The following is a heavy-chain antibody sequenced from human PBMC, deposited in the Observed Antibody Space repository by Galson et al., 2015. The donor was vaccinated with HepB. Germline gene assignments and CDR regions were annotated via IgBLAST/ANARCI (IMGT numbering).Heavy chain of an antibody. D-gene: IGHD5-24*01. V-gene: IGHV5-51*01. Sequence: QSGAEVKKTGESLKISCKGSGSNFANYWICWVRQIPGKGLEWVAILYPTDSDPTYSPASHGQVTISADKSISTAYLQWNSLKASATAMYYCARRWRSDGGPFDYWGQGTLVTVSS. CDR3: ARRWRSDGGPFDY. CDR2: LYPTDSDP. J-gene: IGHJ4*02. CDR1: GSNFANYW.